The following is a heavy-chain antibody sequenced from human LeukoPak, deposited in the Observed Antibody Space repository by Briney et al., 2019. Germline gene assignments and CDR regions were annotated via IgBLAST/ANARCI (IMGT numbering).Heavy chain of an antibody. CDR1: GGSISSSRYC. D-gene: IGHD6-19*01. V-gene: IGHV4-39*02. J-gene: IGHJ4*02. CDR2: ITHSGST. CDR3: ARGPYSSGWLGGRLGF. Sequence: SETLSLTCTVSGGSISSSRYCWGWIRQPPGKGLEWIGEITHSGSTYYNPSPKSRVTMSVDTSKNHFSLKLSSVTAADTAVYYCARGPYSSGWLGGRLGFWGQGTLVTVSS.